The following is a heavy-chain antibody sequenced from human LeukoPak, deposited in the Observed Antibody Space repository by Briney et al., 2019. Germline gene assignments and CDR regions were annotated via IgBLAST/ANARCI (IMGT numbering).Heavy chain of an antibody. V-gene: IGHV3-48*03. CDR2: ISSSGSTI. CDR3: ARDENSNRYYYYGMDV. J-gene: IGHJ6*02. D-gene: IGHD4-11*01. CDR1: GFTFSSYE. Sequence: PGGSLRLSCAASGFTFSSYEMKWVRKAPGKGLEWVSYISSSGSTIYYADSVKGRFTISRDNAKNSLYLQMNSLRAEDTAVYYCARDENSNRYYYYGMDVWGQGTTVTVSS.